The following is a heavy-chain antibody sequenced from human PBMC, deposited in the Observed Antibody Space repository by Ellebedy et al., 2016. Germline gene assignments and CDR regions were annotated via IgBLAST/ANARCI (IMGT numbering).Heavy chain of an antibody. J-gene: IGHJ4*02. V-gene: IGHV1-8*01. CDR3: ATVRITLNGYTHPFDY. Sequence: ASVKVSCKASGYTFTSYDINWVRQATGQGLEWMGWMNPNSGNTGYAQKFQGRVTMTRNTSISTAYMELSSLRSEDTAVYYCATVRITLNGYTHPFDYWGQGTLVTVSS. D-gene: IGHD5-18*01. CDR1: GYTFTSYD. CDR2: MNPNSGNT.